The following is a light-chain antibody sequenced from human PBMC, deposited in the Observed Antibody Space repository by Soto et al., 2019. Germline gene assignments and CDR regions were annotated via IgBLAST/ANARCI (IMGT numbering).Light chain of an antibody. J-gene: IGKJ4*01. Sequence: EIVMTQSPLSLPVTPGEPASISCRSSQSLLHSSGSNFLDWYLQKPGQSPQLLIYLGSNRASGVPDRFRGSGSGTDFTLKISRVEAGDVGVYYCMQVLQAPLSFGGGTGVEIK. V-gene: IGKV2-28*01. CDR3: MQVLQAPLS. CDR1: QSLLHSSGSNF. CDR2: LGS.